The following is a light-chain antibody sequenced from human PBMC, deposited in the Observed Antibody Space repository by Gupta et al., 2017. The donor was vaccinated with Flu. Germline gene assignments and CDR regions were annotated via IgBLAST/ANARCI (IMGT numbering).Light chain of an antibody. CDR1: SSDVGGYNY. Sequence: QSALTQPASVSGSPGQSLTISCTGTSSDVGGYNYVSCYQQHPGKAPKLMIYEVSNRPSGVSNRFSGSKSGNTASLTISGLQAEDEADYYCSSYTSSSTPNWVFGGGTKLTVL. J-gene: IGLJ3*02. CDR3: SSYTSSSTPNWV. CDR2: EVS. V-gene: IGLV2-14*01.